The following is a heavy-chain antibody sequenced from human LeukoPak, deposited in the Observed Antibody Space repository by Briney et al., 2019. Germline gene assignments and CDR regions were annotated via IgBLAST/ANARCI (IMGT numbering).Heavy chain of an antibody. J-gene: IGHJ5*02. CDR2: NTDCGGLT. CDR1: VFTFTAYA. D-gene: IGHD4-17*01. V-gene: IGHV3-23*01. Sequence: GGPLRLSCAASVFTFTAYAKSWVRHDPRGGLECVTGNTDCGGLTVYEDSVKGQLTVSRDNSRNRLFLQLNSLRVDGTAVYYCSMDANGDYIGATSFDPWGRGTLVTVSS. CDR3: SMDANGDYIGATSFDP.